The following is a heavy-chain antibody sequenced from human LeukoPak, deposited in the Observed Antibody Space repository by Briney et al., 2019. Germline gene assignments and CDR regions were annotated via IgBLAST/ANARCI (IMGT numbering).Heavy chain of an antibody. D-gene: IGHD1-26*01. V-gene: IGHV3-21*01. CDR3: ARGSIVGATFDYFDY. Sequence: RGSLRLSCAASGFTFSSYSMNWVRQAPGKGLEWVSSISSSSSYIYYADSVKGRFTISRDNAKNSLYLQMNSLRAEDTAVYYCARGSIVGATFDYFDYWGQGTLVTVSS. CDR1: GFTFSSYS. CDR2: ISSSSSYI. J-gene: IGHJ4*02.